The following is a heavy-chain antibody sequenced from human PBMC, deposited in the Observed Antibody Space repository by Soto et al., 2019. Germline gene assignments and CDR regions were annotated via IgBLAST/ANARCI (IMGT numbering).Heavy chain of an antibody. V-gene: IGHV4-59*12. CDR2: IYYSGNT. CDR1: CTFISNGY. Sequence: SETKVLSNTSSCTFISNGYWSWIRQPPGKGLELIGYIYYSGNTNYNPSLKSRVTISVDKSENQFSLRLSSVTAADTAVYYCARVPDRWGQGTLVTGSS. J-gene: IGHJ5*02. D-gene: IGHD2-2*01. CDR3: ARVPDR.